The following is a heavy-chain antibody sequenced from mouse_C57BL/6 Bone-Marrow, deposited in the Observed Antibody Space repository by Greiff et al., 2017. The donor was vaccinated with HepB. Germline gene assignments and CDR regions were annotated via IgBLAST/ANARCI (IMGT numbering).Heavy chain of an antibody. CDR1: GFSFNTYA. V-gene: IGHV10-1*01. J-gene: IGHJ2*01. CDR3: VRHGGLRRGFDY. Sequence: VESGGGLVQPKGSLKLSCAASGFSFNTYAMNWVRQAPGKGLEWVARIRSKSNNYATYYADSVKDRFTISRDESESMLYLQMNNLKTEDTAMYYCVRHGGLRRGFDYWGQGTTLTVSS. D-gene: IGHD2-4*01. CDR2: IRSKSNNYAT.